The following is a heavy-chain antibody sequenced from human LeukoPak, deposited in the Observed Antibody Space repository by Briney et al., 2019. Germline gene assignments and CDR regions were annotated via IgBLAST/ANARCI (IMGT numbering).Heavy chain of an antibody. V-gene: IGHV3-64*01. Sequence: GGSLRLSCAASGFTFSSYSMHWVRQAPGMGLEYVSAISSNGGSTYYANSVKGRFTISRDNSKNTLYLQMGSLRAEDMAVYYCARGSGTYYPLYFDYWGQGALVTVSS. CDR2: ISSNGGST. CDR1: GFTFSSYS. D-gene: IGHD1-26*01. J-gene: IGHJ4*02. CDR3: ARGSGTYYPLYFDY.